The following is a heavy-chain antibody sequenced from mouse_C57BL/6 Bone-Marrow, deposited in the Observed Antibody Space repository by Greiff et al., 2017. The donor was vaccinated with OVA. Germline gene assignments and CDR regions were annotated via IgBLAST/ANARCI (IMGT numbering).Heavy chain of an antibody. CDR2: INPSSGYT. V-gene: IGHV1-7*01. J-gene: IGHJ4*01. CDR3: ARYIPSYYAMDY. CDR1: GYTFTSYW. Sequence: VQVVESGAELAKPGASVKLSCKASGYTFTSYWMHWVKQRPGQGLEWIGYINPSSGYTKYNQKFKDKATLTADKSSSTAYMQLSSLTYEDSAVYYCARYIPSYYAMDYWGQGTSVTVSS. D-gene: IGHD5-1-1*01.